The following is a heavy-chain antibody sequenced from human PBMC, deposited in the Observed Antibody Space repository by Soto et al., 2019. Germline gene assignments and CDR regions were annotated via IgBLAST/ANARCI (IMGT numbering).Heavy chain of an antibody. CDR2: IYYSGST. D-gene: IGHD2-2*01. V-gene: IGHV4-59*01. CDR3: ARAVSPATAPFDY. CDR1: GGSISNYY. Sequence: QVQLQESGPRLVKPSETLSLTCIVSGGSISNYYWSWIRQPQGKGLEWIGYIYYSGSTNYNPSLQSRVTISVDTSKNQFSLKLSSVTAADTAVYYCARAVSPATAPFDYWGQGTLVTVSS. J-gene: IGHJ4*02.